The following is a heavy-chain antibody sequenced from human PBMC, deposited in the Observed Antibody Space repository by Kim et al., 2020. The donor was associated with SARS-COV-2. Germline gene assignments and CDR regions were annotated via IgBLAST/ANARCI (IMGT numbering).Heavy chain of an antibody. CDR3: ARAKRFGELLMDAFDI. J-gene: IGHJ3*02. V-gene: IGHV4-4*02. Sequence: SLKSRVTIAVDKSKNQFSLKLSSVTAADTAVYYCARAKRFGELLMDAFDIWGQGTMVTVSS. D-gene: IGHD3-10*01.